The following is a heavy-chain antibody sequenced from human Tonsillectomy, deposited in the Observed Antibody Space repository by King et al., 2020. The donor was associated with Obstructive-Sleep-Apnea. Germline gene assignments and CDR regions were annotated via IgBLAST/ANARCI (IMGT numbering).Heavy chain of an antibody. CDR2: ISDSTAGTGS. J-gene: IGHJ4*02. CDR3: AKDMGGGPAANFDY. Sequence: VQLVESGGGLVQPGGSLRLSFEASGFTFSKFAMSWVRQAPGGGWEWVSAISDSTAGTGSYYQYSVKGRFTLSSDNSSNTLYLHMNSLRADDTALYYCAKDMGGGPAANFDYWGQGTLVTVSS. V-gene: IGHV3-23*04. D-gene: IGHD2-2*01. CDR1: GFTFSKFA.